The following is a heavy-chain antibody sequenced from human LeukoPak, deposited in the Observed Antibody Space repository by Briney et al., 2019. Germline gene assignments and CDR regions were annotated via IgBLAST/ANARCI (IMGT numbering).Heavy chain of an antibody. CDR1: GGTFSSYA. V-gene: IGHV1-46*01. CDR2: INPSGGST. D-gene: IGHD4-11*01. J-gene: IGHJ4*02. CDR3: ARDLVTAIDY. Sequence: GASVKVSCKASGGTFSSYAISWVRQAPGQGLEWMGIINPSGGSTSYAQKFQGRVTMTRDTSTSTVYMELSSLRSEDTAVYYCARDLVTAIDYWGQGTLVTVSS.